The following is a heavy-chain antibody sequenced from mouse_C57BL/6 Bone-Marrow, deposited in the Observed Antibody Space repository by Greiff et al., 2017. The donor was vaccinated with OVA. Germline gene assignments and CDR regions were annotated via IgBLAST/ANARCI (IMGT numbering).Heavy chain of an antibody. CDR2: ISDGGSYT. Sequence: EVQLVESGGGLVKPGGSLKLSCAASGFTFSSYAMSWVRQTPEKRLEWVATISDGGSYTSYPDNVKGRFTISRDNAKNNLYLQMSHLKSEDTAMYYCASQIYYEYYAMDYWGQGTSVTVSS. CDR1: GFTFSSYA. D-gene: IGHD2-4*01. CDR3: ASQIYYEYYAMDY. J-gene: IGHJ4*01. V-gene: IGHV5-4*01.